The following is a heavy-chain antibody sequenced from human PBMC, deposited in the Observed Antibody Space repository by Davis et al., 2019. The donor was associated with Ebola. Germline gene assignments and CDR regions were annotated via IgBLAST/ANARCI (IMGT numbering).Heavy chain of an antibody. D-gene: IGHD1-26*01. V-gene: IGHV3-21*01. Sequence: GESLKISCAASGFTFSSYSMNWVRQAPGKGLEWVSSISSSSSYTNYADSVKGRFTISRDNAKNSLYLQMNSLRAEDTAVYYCARDLVRSGSYYGSGYWGQGTLVTVSS. CDR2: ISSSSSYT. CDR3: ARDLVRSGSYYGSGY. J-gene: IGHJ4*02. CDR1: GFTFSSYS.